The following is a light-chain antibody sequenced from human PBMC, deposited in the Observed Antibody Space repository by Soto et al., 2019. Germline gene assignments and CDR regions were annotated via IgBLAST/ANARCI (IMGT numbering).Light chain of an antibody. CDR3: QQYGNSPVT. V-gene: IGKV3-20*01. J-gene: IGKJ5*01. CDR1: QSVGGNY. Sequence: IVLTQSPGTLSLSPGERATLSCRASQSVGGNYLTWYQQKPGQAPRLLIYGASSRASGIPDRFSGSGSGTNFTLTISRLEPEDFAVYYCQQYGNSPVTFGQGTRLEI. CDR2: GAS.